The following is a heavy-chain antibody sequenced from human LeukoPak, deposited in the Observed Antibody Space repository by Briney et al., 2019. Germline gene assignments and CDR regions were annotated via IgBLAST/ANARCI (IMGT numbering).Heavy chain of an antibody. Sequence: SVKVSCKASGGTFSSYTISWVRQAPGRGLEWMGRIIPILGIANYAQKFQGRVTITADKSTSTAYMELSSLRSEDTAVYYCATTGDMVRGVFDYWGQGTLVTVSS. CDR2: IIPILGIA. CDR3: ATTGDMVRGVFDY. D-gene: IGHD3-10*01. V-gene: IGHV1-69*02. CDR1: GGTFSSYT. J-gene: IGHJ4*02.